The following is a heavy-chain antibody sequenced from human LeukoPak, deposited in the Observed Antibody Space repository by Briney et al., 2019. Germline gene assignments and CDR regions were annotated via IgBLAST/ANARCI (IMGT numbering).Heavy chain of an antibody. J-gene: IGHJ5*02. V-gene: IGHV3-64*01. CDR1: GFTFSSYA. D-gene: IGHD6-19*01. Sequence: PGGSLRLSCAASGFTFSSYAMHWVRQAPGKGLEYVSAISSNGGSTYYANSVKGRFTISRDNSKNTLYLQMGSLRAEDMAVYYCARDTSSSGWYVGWFDPWGQGTLVTVSP. CDR2: ISSNGGST. CDR3: ARDTSSSGWYVGWFDP.